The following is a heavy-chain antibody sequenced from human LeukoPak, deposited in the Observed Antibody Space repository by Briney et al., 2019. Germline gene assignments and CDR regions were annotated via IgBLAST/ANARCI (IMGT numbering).Heavy chain of an antibody. Sequence: GRSLRLSCAASGFTFSSYALHWVRQAPGKGLEWLAVISYDGSKKCYADSVKGRFTISRDDSKNTLFLQMNSLRADDTAVYYCARTTQSGAAAYYYYGMDVWGQGTTVTVSS. CDR2: ISYDGSKK. CDR1: GFTFSSYA. CDR3: ARTTQSGAAAYYYYGMDV. D-gene: IGHD6-13*01. V-gene: IGHV3-30-3*01. J-gene: IGHJ6*02.